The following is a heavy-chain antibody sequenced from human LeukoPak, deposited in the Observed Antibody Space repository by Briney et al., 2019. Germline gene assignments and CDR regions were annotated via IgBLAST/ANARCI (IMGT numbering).Heavy chain of an antibody. CDR3: TRALYNTGWYPDYFDS. CDR2: IKGDGTDK. CDR1: GFTFNNYW. Sequence: PGGSLRLSCAASGFTFNNYWMSWVRQAPGKGLEWLANIKGDGTDKYYVGSVEGRFTISRDNAKNSLFLQMSSLRAEDTAIYYCTRALYNTGWYPDYFDSWGQGTLVTVSS. V-gene: IGHV3-7*01. D-gene: IGHD6-19*01. J-gene: IGHJ4*02.